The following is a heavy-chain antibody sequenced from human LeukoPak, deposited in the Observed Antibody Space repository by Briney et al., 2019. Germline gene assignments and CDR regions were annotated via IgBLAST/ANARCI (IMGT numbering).Heavy chain of an antibody. CDR2: ISYDGTNK. D-gene: IGHD3-22*01. V-gene: IGHV3-30*03. Sequence: GGSLRLSCAASGFTFSDYSLNWVRQAPGKGLEWVAVISYDGTNKYYADSVKGRFTTSRDNSKNTMYLQMNSLRAEDTAMYYCARAPMSYDSSGFGGAFDIWGQGTMVTVSS. CDR1: GFTFSDYS. CDR3: ARAPMSYDSSGFGGAFDI. J-gene: IGHJ3*02.